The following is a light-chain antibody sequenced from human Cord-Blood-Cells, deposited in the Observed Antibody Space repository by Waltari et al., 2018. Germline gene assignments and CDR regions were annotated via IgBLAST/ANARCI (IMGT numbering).Light chain of an antibody. V-gene: IGKV3-11*01. J-gene: IGKJ2*01. Sequence: ELVLTQSPATLSLPPAERATLSCRASQRVSNYLGCYQQKPGQAHRLLIYDASNRATGIPARFSGSGSETDFTLTISSLEPEDFAVYCCQQRSNWPYTFGQGTKLEIK. CDR2: DAS. CDR1: QRVSNY. CDR3: QQRSNWPYT.